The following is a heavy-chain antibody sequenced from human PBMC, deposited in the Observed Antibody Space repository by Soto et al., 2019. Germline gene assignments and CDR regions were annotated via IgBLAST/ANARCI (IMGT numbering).Heavy chain of an antibody. CDR2: IYGGDSDT. CDR3: TGRFGHCTGETCLDV. Sequence: GESLKISCKGVGFTFSNPWIAWVRHMPGRGLEWMGIIYGGDSDTRYSPSFQGQVTISVDKSISTVYLQWRSLKASDSALYFCTGRFGHCTGETCLDVWGGGTSVTVSS. J-gene: IGHJ6*04. D-gene: IGHD2-8*02. V-gene: IGHV5-51*01. CDR1: GFTFSNPW.